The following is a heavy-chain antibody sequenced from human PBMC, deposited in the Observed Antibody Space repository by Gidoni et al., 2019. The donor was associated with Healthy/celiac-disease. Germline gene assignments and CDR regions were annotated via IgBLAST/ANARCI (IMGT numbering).Heavy chain of an antibody. D-gene: IGHD5-18*01. CDR2: IRSKANSYAT. CDR3: TRDSYGHGWFDP. V-gene: IGHV3-73*01. J-gene: IGHJ5*02. Sequence: EVQLVESGGGLVQPGGSLKLSCADSGFTFSGSAMHWVRQASGKGLEWVGRIRSKANSYATAYAASVKGRFTISRDDSKNTAYLQMNSLKTEDTAVYYCTRDSYGHGWFDPWGQGTLVTVSS. CDR1: GFTFSGSA.